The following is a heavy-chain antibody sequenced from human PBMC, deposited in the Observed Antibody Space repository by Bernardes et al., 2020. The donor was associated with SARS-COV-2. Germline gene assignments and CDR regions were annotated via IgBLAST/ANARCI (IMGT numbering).Heavy chain of an antibody. CDR3: ATVVGYSYGGGWFDP. J-gene: IGHJ5*02. Sequence: ASVKVSCKASGYTFTSYGISWVRQAPGQGLEWMGWISADNGNTNYAQKFQGRVTMTTDTSMSTGYMELRSLRSDDTAVYYCATVVGYSYGGGWFDPWGQGTLVTVSS. D-gene: IGHD5-18*01. CDR2: ISADNGNT. V-gene: IGHV1-18*01. CDR1: GYTFTSYG.